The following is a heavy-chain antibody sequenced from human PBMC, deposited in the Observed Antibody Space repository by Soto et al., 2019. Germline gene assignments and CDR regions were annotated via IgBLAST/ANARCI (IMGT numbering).Heavy chain of an antibody. Sequence: SETLSLTCTVSGGSVSSGSYYWSWIRQPPGKGLEWIGYIYYSGSTNYNPSLKSRVTMSVDTSKNQFSLKLSSVTAADTAVYYCARGLYDFWSGYSPFDYWGQGTLVTVSS. J-gene: IGHJ4*02. CDR2: IYYSGST. D-gene: IGHD3-3*01. CDR1: GGSVSSGSYY. V-gene: IGHV4-61*01. CDR3: ARGLYDFWSGYSPFDY.